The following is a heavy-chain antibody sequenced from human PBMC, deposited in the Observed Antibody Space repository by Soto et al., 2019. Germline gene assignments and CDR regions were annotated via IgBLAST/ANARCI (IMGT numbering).Heavy chain of an antibody. D-gene: IGHD3-22*01. V-gene: IGHV4-59*02. CDR2: VHYSGST. CDR3: ARADSSGYYYVDY. Sequence: SETLSLTCTVSGVSVTSHYWTWIRQPPGKGLEWIGNVHYSGSTHSSPSLKSRVTISLDTSKNQFSLKLSSVTAADTAVYYCARADSSGYYYVDYWGQGTLDTVS. J-gene: IGHJ4*02. CDR1: GVSVTSHY.